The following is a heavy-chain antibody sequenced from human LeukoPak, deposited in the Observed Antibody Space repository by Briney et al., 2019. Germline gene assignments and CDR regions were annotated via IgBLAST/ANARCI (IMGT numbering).Heavy chain of an antibody. D-gene: IGHD3-22*01. CDR3: ATRPYYDSSGYLLT. J-gene: IGHJ5*02. V-gene: IGHV1-69*05. Sequence: ASVKVSCKASGGTFSRYTISWVRQAPGQGLEWMGRIIPMFGTANYAQKFQGRVTITTDESTSTAYMELSSLRSEDTAVYYCATRPYYDSSGYLLTWGQGTLATVSS. CDR1: GGTFSRYT. CDR2: IIPMFGTA.